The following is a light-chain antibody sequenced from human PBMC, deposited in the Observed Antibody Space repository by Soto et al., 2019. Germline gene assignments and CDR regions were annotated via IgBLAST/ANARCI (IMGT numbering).Light chain of an antibody. Sequence: DIQMTQSPSSLSVSVGDRVTITCRASQSIMTYLNWYQQKPGRAPKLLIYATSTLQSGVPSRFSGSGSGTDFTLTISSLQPEDFATYYCQQSHSAPITFGQGTRLEI. V-gene: IGKV1-39*01. CDR1: QSIMTY. CDR3: QQSHSAPIT. J-gene: IGKJ5*01. CDR2: ATS.